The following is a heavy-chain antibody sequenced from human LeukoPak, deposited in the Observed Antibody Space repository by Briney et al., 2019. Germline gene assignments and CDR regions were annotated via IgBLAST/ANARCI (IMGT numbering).Heavy chain of an antibody. CDR1: GFTFSSYA. CDR3: ARSIYGSGSYYAFDI. D-gene: IGHD3-10*01. V-gene: IGHV3-23*01. Sequence: GGSLRLSCAASGFTFSSYAMSWVRQAPGNGLEWVSAISGSGGGTYYADSVKGRFTISRDNSKNTLSLQMNRLRAEDTAVFYCARSIYGSGSYYAFDIWGQGTMVTVSS. CDR2: ISGSGGGT. J-gene: IGHJ3*02.